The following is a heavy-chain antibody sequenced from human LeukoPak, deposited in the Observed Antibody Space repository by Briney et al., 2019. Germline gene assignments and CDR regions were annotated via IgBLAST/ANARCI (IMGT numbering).Heavy chain of an antibody. V-gene: IGHV5-51*01. J-gene: IGHJ4*02. CDR3: ARQDHVGEYYFDS. Sequence: GESLKISCKGSGYSFSIYWIGWVRQMPGKGLEWMGIIYPGDSDIRYSPSFQGQVTISVDKSISAAYLQWSSLKASDTAMYYCARQDHVGEYYFDSWGQGTLVTVSS. CDR1: GYSFSIYW. CDR2: IYPGDSDI. D-gene: IGHD3-10*01.